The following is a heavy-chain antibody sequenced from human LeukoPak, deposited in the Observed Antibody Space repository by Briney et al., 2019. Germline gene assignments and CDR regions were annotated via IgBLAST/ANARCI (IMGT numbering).Heavy chain of an antibody. D-gene: IGHD3-10*01. CDR3: AKVVYGSGSYYERDY. J-gene: IGHJ4*02. Sequence: QAGGSLRLSCAASGFTFSSYAMSWVRQAPGKGLEWVSAISGSGGSTYYADSVKGRFTISRDNSKNTLYLQMNSLRAEDTAVYYCAKVVYGSGSYYERDYWGQGTLVTVSS. V-gene: IGHV3-23*01. CDR1: GFTFSSYA. CDR2: ISGSGGST.